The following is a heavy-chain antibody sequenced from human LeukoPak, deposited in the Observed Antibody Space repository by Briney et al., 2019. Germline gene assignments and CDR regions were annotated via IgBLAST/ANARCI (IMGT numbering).Heavy chain of an antibody. V-gene: IGHV1-8*01. CDR1: GYTFTSYD. Sequence: ASVKVSCKASGYTFTSYDINWVRQATGQGLEWRGWMNPNSGNTGYAQKFQGRVTMTRNTSISTAYMELSSLRSEDTAVYYCARGIGYFDWSEPDYWGQGTLVTVSS. D-gene: IGHD3-9*01. J-gene: IGHJ4*02. CDR3: ARGIGYFDWSEPDY. CDR2: MNPNSGNT.